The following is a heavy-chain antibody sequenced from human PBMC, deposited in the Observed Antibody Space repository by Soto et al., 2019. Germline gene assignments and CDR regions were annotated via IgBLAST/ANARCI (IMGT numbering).Heavy chain of an antibody. CDR3: ARRRTSAFDY. CDR1: GDSVSSKGVA. Sequence: SQTLTLTCAISGDSVSSKGVAWNWIRQSTSRGLEWLGRTYYASKWNNNYSTSVKSRITINPDTSKNQFSLQLHFVTPEDTAVFYCARRRTSAFDYSYQTPLVSVSS. V-gene: IGHV6-1*01. CDR2: TYYASKWNN. J-gene: IGHJ4*02.